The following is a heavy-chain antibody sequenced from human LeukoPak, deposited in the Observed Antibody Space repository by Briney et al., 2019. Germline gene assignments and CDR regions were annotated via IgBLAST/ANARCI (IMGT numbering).Heavy chain of an antibody. CDR3: ASEHHSGHSY. V-gene: IGHV1-69*05. J-gene: IGHJ4*02. CDR2: IIPIFGTA. CDR1: GGTFTSYA. D-gene: IGHD6-19*01. Sequence: SVKVSCKTSGGTFTSYAISWVRQAPGQGLEWMGRIIPIFGTANYAQKFQGRVTITTDESTSTAYMELSSLRSEDTAVYYCASEHHSGHSYWGQGTLVTVSS.